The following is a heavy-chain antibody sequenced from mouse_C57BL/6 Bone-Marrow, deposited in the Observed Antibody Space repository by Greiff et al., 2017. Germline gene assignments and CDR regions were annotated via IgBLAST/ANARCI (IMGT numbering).Heavy chain of an antibody. D-gene: IGHD2-5*01. CDR2: INPYNGGT. V-gene: IGHV1-19*01. CDR3: ARRDYSNSAWFAY. Sequence: VQLQQSGPVLVKPGASVKMSCKASGYTFTDYYMNWVKQSHGKSLEWIGVINPYNGGTSYNQKFKGKATLTVDKSSSTAYMELNSLTSEDSAVYYCARRDYSNSAWFAYWGQGTLVTVSA. CDR1: GYTFTDYY. J-gene: IGHJ3*01.